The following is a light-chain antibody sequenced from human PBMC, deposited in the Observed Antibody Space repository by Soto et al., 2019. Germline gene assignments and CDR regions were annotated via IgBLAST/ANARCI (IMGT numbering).Light chain of an antibody. CDR2: DAS. CDR3: QHRSNWPLT. V-gene: IGKV3-11*01. Sequence: EIVLTQSPATLSLSPGERATLSCRASQSVTNNLAWYQQKPGQAPRLLIYDASSRATGIPARFSGSGSGTDFTLTISSLEPEDFAVYYCQHRSNWPLTFGGGTKVEIK. CDR1: QSVTNN. J-gene: IGKJ4*01.